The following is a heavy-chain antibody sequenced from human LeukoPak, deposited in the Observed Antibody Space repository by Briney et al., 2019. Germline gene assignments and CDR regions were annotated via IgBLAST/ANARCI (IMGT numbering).Heavy chain of an antibody. CDR3: ARIVATITNWFDP. Sequence: NSSETLSLTCTVSGGSISSYYWSWIRQPPGKGLEWTGYIYYSGSTNYNPSLKSRVTISVDTSKNQFSLKLSSVTAADTAVYYCARIVATITNWFDPWGQGTLVTVSS. CDR2: IYYSGST. J-gene: IGHJ5*02. D-gene: IGHD5-12*01. CDR1: GGSISSYY. V-gene: IGHV4-59*01.